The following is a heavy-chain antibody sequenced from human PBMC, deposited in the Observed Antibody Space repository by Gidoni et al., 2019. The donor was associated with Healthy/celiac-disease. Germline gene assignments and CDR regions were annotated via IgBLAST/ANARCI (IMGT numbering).Heavy chain of an antibody. J-gene: IGHJ4*02. V-gene: IGHV3-33*01. CDR2: IWYDGSNK. D-gene: IGHD5-18*01. Sequence: QVQLVESGGGVVQPGRSLRLSCAASGFTFSSYGMHWVRQAPGKGLEWVAVIWYDGSNKYYADSVKGRFTISRDNSKNTLYLQMNSLRAEDTAVYYCARSWGSGYSYGLDYWGQGTLVTVSS. CDR1: GFTFSSYG. CDR3: ARSWGSGYSYGLDY.